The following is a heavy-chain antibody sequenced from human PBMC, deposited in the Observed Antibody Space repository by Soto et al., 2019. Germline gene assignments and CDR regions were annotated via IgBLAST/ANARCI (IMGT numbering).Heavy chain of an antibody. D-gene: IGHD3-10*01. V-gene: IGHV3-23*01. Sequence: EEQLLESGGGLVQPGGSLRLSCAASGFTFSSYVMNWVRQTPGKGLEWVSGISGSGSRTYYADSVKGRFTISRDNSKNTLYLQMNSLRDEDTAVYYCAKDRAMVRGMDGMDVWGQGTTVTVSS. CDR1: GFTFSSYV. J-gene: IGHJ6*02. CDR2: ISGSGSRT. CDR3: AKDRAMVRGMDGMDV.